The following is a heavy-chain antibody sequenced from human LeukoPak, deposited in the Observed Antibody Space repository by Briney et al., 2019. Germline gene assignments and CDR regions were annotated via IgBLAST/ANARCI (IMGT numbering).Heavy chain of an antibody. V-gene: IGHV3-48*03. CDR2: ISSSGSAI. CDR1: GFTFSSYE. D-gene: IGHD5-24*01. Sequence: GGSLRLSCAASGFTFSSYEMNWVRQAPGKGLEWVSFISSSGSAIHYADSVRGRFTISRDNAKNSLFLQMDSLRAEDTALYYCARDSERRDGFSLYFFDYWGRGTLVTVSS. J-gene: IGHJ4*02. CDR3: ARDSERRDGFSLYFFDY.